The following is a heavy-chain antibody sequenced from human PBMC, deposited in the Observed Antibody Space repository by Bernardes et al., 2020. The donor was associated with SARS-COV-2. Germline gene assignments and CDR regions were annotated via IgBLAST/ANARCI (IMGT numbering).Heavy chain of an antibody. CDR1: GGSLSGYY. J-gene: IGHJ3*02. CDR2: IYRSGTT. V-gene: IGHV4-34*01. CDR3: AREVVGVDAFDI. D-gene: IGHD2-15*01. Sequence: SETLSLTCSVYGGSLSGYYWTWIRLSPGKRLEWIGDIYRSGTTEYGPSFRSRVAISLDTSKNQFSLRLSSVTAADTAVYYCAREVVGVDAFDIWGQGTVVTVS.